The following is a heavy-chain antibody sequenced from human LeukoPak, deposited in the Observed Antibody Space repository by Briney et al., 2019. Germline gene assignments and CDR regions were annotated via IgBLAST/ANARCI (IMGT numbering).Heavy chain of an antibody. V-gene: IGHV4-39*01. CDR1: DSTLATTSY. CDR2: MYYTGTT. Sequence: SETLSHTPVHPRDSTLATTSYSGWTRQPPGKGLEWIGAMYYTGTTYYNPSLRSRVTISVDTSKNPLSLKLSSVTAADTALYYCASAPRQGSIGSLDYWGQGTLVTVSS. CDR3: ASAPRQGSIGSLDY. D-gene: IGHD3-10*01. J-gene: IGHJ4*02.